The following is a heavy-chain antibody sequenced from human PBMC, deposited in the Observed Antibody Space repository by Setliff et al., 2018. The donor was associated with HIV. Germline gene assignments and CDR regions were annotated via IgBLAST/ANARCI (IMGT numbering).Heavy chain of an antibody. CDR1: GYTLTELS. V-gene: IGHV1-24*01. J-gene: IGHJ4*02. Sequence: ASVKVSCKISGYTLTELSIHWVRQAPGKGLEWMANFDPEDGETFYAQKFQGRVTITADESTSTAYMELSSLRSDDTAVYYCAIDTSSSYWGQGTPVTVSS. CDR3: AIDTSSSY. CDR2: FDPEDGET. D-gene: IGHD2-2*01.